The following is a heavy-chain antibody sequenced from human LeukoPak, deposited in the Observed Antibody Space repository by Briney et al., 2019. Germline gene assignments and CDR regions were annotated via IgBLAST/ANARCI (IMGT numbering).Heavy chain of an antibody. Sequence: ASVKVSCKASGYTFTDPYMHWVRQAPGQGLEWMGWINPNSGGTNYAQKFRGRVTMTRDTSINTAYMELSRLRSDDTAVYYCARDNSVGVTAGYWGQGTLVTVSS. CDR3: ARDNSVGVTAGY. CDR2: INPNSGGT. CDR1: GYTFTDPY. V-gene: IGHV1-2*02. J-gene: IGHJ4*02. D-gene: IGHD1-26*01.